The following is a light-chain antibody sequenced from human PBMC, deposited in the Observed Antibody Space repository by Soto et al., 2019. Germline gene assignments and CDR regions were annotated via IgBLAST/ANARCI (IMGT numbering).Light chain of an antibody. Sequence: QSVLTQPPSASGSPGQSVTISCTGTRSDVGGYNYVSWYQQHPGKAPKLMIYEVTKRPSGVPDRFSGSKSGNTASLTVSGLQAEDEADYYCASYAGSITVFGTGTKLTVL. J-gene: IGLJ1*01. CDR1: RSDVGGYNY. CDR2: EVT. CDR3: ASYAGSITV. V-gene: IGLV2-8*01.